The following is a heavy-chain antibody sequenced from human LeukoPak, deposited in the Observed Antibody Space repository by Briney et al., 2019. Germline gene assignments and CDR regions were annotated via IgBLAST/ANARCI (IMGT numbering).Heavy chain of an antibody. J-gene: IGHJ4*02. D-gene: IGHD3-3*01. CDR2: MNPNSGNT. CDR1: GYTFTSYD. CDR3: ARGSRLTQFF. V-gene: IGHV1-8*01. Sequence: ASVKVSCKASGYTFTSYDINWVRQAPGQGLEWMGWMNPNSGNTVYAQKFQGRVTMTRNTSISTAYMELSSLRSEDTAVYYCARGSRLTQFFWGQGTLVTVSS.